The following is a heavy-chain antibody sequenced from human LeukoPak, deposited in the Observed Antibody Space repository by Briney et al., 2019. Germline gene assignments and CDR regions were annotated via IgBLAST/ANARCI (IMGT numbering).Heavy chain of an antibody. CDR1: GFTFSSYW. Sequence: PGGSLRLSCVASGFTFSSYWMHWVRQDPRKGLAWVSRINGDGRNINYADSVRGRFTISRDNAKNTLYLQMNTLRVEDTAVYYCAKGTGDTAYYFDFWGQGVLVTVSS. V-gene: IGHV3-74*01. D-gene: IGHD7-27*01. J-gene: IGHJ4*02. CDR3: AKGTGDTAYYFDF. CDR2: INGDGRNI.